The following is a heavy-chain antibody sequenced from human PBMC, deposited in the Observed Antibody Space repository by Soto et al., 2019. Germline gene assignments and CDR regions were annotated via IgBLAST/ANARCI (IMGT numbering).Heavy chain of an antibody. CDR3: ASLYGDYVPY. D-gene: IGHD4-17*01. CDR2: INYSGST. Sequence: QLQLQESGPGLVKPSETLSLTCSVSGDSISSSSYYWGWIRQPPGKGLEWIGTINYSGSTYYNPSLKSRVTITVDTSNDQFSLKVSSVTAADTAVYYCASLYGDYVPYWGQGILVSVSS. V-gene: IGHV4-39*01. J-gene: IGHJ4*02. CDR1: GDSISSSSYY.